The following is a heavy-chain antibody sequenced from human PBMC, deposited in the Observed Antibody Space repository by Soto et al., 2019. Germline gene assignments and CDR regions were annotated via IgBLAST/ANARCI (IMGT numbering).Heavy chain of an antibody. Sequence: SVKVSCNASGGTFSSYAISWVRQAPGQGLEWMGGIIPIFGTANYAQKFQGRVTITTDTSASTAYMELRSLTSEDTAVYYCAREPLCGGKCYDNYFDPWGQGNLVTVSS. CDR3: AREPLCGGKCYDNYFDP. CDR1: GGTFSSYA. V-gene: IGHV1-69*05. J-gene: IGHJ5*02. CDR2: IIPIFGTA. D-gene: IGHD2-15*01.